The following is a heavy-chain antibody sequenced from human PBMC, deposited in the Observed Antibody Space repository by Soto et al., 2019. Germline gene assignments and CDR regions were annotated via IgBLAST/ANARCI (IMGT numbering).Heavy chain of an antibody. J-gene: IGHJ4*02. CDR1: GGSISSYY. D-gene: IGHD2-21*02. CDR2: IYYNVNT. CDR3: ARHETLHGDCDY. V-gene: IGHV4-59*08. Sequence: QVQLQESGPGLVKPSETLSLTCTVSGGSISSYYWSWIRQPPGKGLEWISYIYYNVNTNYNPSLKSRVTISVDTAKNQFSLKLSSVTAADTAVYYCARHETLHGDCDYWGQGTLVTVSS.